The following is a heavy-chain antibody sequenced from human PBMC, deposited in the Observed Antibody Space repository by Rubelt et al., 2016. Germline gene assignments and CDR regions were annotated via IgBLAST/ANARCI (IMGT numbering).Heavy chain of an antibody. V-gene: IGHV3-64*01. CDR3: ARVGRSGYWYFDL. CDR2: ISSDGGST. CDR1: GFTFSTYT. J-gene: IGHJ2*01. Sequence: EVQLVESGGGLVQPGGSLRLSCAASGFTFSTYTMHRVRQAPGKGLEYVSAISSDGGSTYYASSVKGRFTISRDNSKSTRYLQMGSLKAEDMAVYYCARVGRSGYWYFDLWGRGTLVTVSS.